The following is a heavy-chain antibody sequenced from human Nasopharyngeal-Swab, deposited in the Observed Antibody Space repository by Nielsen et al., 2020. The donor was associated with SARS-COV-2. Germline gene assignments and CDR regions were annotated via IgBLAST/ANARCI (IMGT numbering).Heavy chain of an antibody. Sequence: ASVKVSCKASGYTFTSYYMHWVRQAPGQGLEWMGIINPSGGSTSYAQKFQGRVTMTRDTSTSTVYMELSSLRSEDTAVYYCARGGIPPHFRSYFDYWGRGTLVTVSS. CDR3: ARGGIPPHFRSYFDY. V-gene: IGHV1-46*01. CDR2: INPSGGST. D-gene: IGHD2-21*01. CDR1: GYTFTSYY. J-gene: IGHJ4*02.